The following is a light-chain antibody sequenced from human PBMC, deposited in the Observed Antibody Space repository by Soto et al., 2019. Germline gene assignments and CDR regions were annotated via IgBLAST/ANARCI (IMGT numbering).Light chain of an antibody. J-gene: IGLJ3*02. Sequence: NFMLTQPHSVSESPGKTVTISCTGSSGSIASNSVQWYQQRPGSAPTTVIYGNNQRPSGVPDRFSGSIDSSSNSASLTISGLKTEDEADYYCQSFGFSKRWVFGGGTKLTVL. CDR2: GNN. V-gene: IGLV6-57*02. CDR3: QSFGFSKRWV. CDR1: SGSIASNS.